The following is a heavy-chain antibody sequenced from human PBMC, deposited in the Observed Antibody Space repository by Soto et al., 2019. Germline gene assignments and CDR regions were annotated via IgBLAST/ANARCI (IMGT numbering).Heavy chain of an antibody. CDR1: GFTFDDYG. CDR3: ARGHSSGAFGGITTERGKVYYYYGMDV. CDR2: INWNGGST. V-gene: IGHV3-20*04. J-gene: IGHJ6*02. D-gene: IGHD6-19*01. Sequence: SGGSLILSCAASGFTFDDYGMSWVRQAPGKGLEWVSGINWNGGSTGYADSVKGRFTISRDNAKNSLCLQMNSLRAEDTALYYCARGHSSGAFGGITTERGKVYYYYGMDVWGQGTTVTVSS.